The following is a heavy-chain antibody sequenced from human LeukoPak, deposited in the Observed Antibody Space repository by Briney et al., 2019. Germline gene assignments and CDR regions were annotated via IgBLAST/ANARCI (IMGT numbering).Heavy chain of an antibody. D-gene: IGHD3-9*01. CDR1: GGSISSYY. J-gene: IGHJ6*02. CDR3: ARGGNDILGAYFPGIYGMDV. CDR2: IYTSGST. Sequence: SETLSLTCTVSGGSISSYYWSWIRQPAGKGLEWIGRIYTSGSTNYNPSLKSRVTMSVDTSKNQFSLNLSSVTAADTAVYFCARGGNDILGAYFPGIYGMDVWGQGTTVTVSS. V-gene: IGHV4-4*07.